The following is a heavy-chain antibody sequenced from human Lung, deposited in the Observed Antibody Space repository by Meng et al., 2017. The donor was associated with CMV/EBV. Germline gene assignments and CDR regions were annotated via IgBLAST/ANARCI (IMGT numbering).Heavy chain of an antibody. J-gene: IGHJ4*02. Sequence: ASXXVSXKASGYTFTSYYMHWVRQAPGQGLEWMGIINPSGGSTSYAQKFQGRVTMTRDTSTSTVYMELSSLRSEDTAVYYCARLGYYDSSPLGDYFDYWGQGTXVNGAS. CDR1: GYTFTSYY. V-gene: IGHV1-46*01. CDR2: INPSGGST. CDR3: ARLGYYDSSPLGDYFDY. D-gene: IGHD3-22*01.